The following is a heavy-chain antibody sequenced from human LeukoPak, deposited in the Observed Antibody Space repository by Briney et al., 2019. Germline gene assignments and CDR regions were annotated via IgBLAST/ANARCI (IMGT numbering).Heavy chain of an antibody. CDR2: IYTSGST. CDR1: GGSISSGSYY. CDR3: ARVGDYALKD. V-gene: IGHV4-61*02. J-gene: IGHJ4*02. D-gene: IGHD3-16*01. Sequence: SETLSLTCTVSGGSISSGSYYWSWIRQPAGKGLEWIGRIYTSGSTNYNPSLKSRVTISVDTSKDQFSLKLSSVTAADTAVYYCARVGDYALKDWGQGTLVTVSS.